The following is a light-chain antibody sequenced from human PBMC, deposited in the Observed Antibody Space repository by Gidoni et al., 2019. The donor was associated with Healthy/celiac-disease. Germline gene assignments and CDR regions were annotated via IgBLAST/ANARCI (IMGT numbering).Light chain of an antibody. J-gene: IGLJ1*01. CDR3: ISYTSSSTLDV. CDR1: SSDVGGYNY. Sequence: QSALTQPASVSGSPGQSIPISCTGTSSDVGGYNYVSWYQQHPGKAPKLMIYDVSNRPSGVSNRFSGSKSGNTASLTISGLQAEDEADYYCISYTSSSTLDVFGTGTKVTVL. CDR2: DVS. V-gene: IGLV2-14*03.